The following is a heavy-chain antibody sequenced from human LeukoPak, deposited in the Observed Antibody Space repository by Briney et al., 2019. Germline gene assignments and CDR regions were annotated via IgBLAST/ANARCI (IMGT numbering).Heavy chain of an antibody. CDR1: GYTFTGHY. D-gene: IGHD6-13*01. CDR3: ARTILAAGGTMGYYYYYMDV. Sequence: ASVKVSCKASGYTFTGHYMHWVRQAPGQGLEWMGWINPNSGGTNYAQKFQGRVTMTRDTSISTAYMELSRLRSDDTAVYYCARTILAAGGTMGYYYYYMDVWGKGTTVTVSS. V-gene: IGHV1-2*02. J-gene: IGHJ6*03. CDR2: INPNSGGT.